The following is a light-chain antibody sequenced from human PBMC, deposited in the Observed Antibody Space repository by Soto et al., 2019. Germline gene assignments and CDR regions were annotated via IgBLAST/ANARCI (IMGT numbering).Light chain of an antibody. J-gene: IGKJ5*01. CDR1: QGISNY. V-gene: IGKV1-27*01. CDR3: QQYNSYPIT. Sequence: DIQMTQSPSSLSASVGDRVTITCRASQGISNYLAWYQQKPGKVPKVLIYVASALQSGVPSRFSGSGSGRDFTLTISSLQPDDFATYYCQQYNSYPITFGQGTRLEIK. CDR2: VAS.